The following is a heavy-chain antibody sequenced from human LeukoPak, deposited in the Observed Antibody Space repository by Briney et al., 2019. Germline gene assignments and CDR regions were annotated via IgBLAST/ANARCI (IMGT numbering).Heavy chain of an antibody. V-gene: IGHV1-18*01. D-gene: IGHD6-13*01. J-gene: IGHJ3*02. CDR1: GYTFTSYG. CDR3: ARVVAAAGADAFDI. CDR2: ISAYNGNT. Sequence: ASVKVSCKASGYTFTSYGISWVRQAPGQGLEWMGWISAYNGNTNYAQKLQGRVTMTTDTSTSTAYMELRSLRSDDTAVYYCARVVAAAGADAFDIWGQGTMVTVSS.